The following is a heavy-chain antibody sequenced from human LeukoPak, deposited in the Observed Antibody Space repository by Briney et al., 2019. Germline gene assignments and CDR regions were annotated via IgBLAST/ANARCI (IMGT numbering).Heavy chain of an antibody. CDR2: IIPIFGTA. V-gene: IGHV1-69*06. Sequence: ASVKVPCKASGGTFSSYAISWVRQAPGQGLEWMGGIIPIFGTANYAQKFQGRVTITADKSTSTAYMELSSLRSEDTAVYYCARGGATIWNWFDPWGQGTLVTVSS. CDR1: GGTFSSYA. CDR3: ARGGATIWNWFDP. J-gene: IGHJ5*02. D-gene: IGHD1-26*01.